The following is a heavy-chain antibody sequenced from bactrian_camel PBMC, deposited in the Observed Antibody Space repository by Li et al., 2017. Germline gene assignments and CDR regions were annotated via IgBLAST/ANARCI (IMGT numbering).Heavy chain of an antibody. CDR2: VDTRGTT. J-gene: IGHJ4*01. CDR1: GDTYNKYC. D-gene: IGHD1*01. V-gene: IGHV3S53*01. Sequence: VQLVESGGGSVQAGGSLRLSCTVSGDTYNKYCMGWFRQAPGKEREAVADVDTRGTTWVADSVKGRFTISQDNAKNSVDLQMNSLKPDDTAVYYCAATGQMLSVAGCRTQGTQVTVS.